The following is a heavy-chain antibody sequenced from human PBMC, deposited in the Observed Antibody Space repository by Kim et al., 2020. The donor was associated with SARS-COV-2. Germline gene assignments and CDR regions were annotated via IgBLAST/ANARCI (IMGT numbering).Heavy chain of an antibody. CDR2: INHSGST. V-gene: IGHV4-34*01. J-gene: IGHJ4*02. CDR1: GGSFSGYY. D-gene: IGHD3-22*01. Sequence: SETLSLTCAVYGGSFSGYYWSWIRQPPGKGLEWIGEINHSGSTNYNPSLKSRVTISVDTSKNQFSLKLSSVTAADTAVYYCARMGPYYYDSSGYRPFDYWGQGTLVTVSS. CDR3: ARMGPYYYDSSGYRPFDY.